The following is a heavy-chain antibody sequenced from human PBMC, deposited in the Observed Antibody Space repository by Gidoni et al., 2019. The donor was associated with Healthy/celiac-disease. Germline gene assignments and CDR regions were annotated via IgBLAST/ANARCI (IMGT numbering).Heavy chain of an antibody. J-gene: IGHJ5*02. V-gene: IGHV3-9*01. CDR1: GFTFDDYA. CDR2: ISWNSGSI. CDR3: AKDNAAVAGPYNWFDP. D-gene: IGHD6-19*01. Sequence: EVQLVESGGGLVQPGRSLRLSCAASGFTFDDYAMHWVRQAPGKGLEWVSGISWNSGSIGYADSVKGRFTISRDNAKNSLYLQMNSLRAEDTALYYCAKDNAAVAGPYNWFDPWGQGTLVTVSS.